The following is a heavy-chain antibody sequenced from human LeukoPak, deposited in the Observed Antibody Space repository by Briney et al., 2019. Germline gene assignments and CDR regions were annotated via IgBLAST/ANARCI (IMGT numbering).Heavy chain of an antibody. CDR2: IKHTGST. J-gene: IGHJ5*02. CDR1: GGPQRGYY. Sequence: SETLSHTCSVYGGPQRGYYWSWIGQPPGKGLEWFGEIKHTGSTNYNAYPKSQVTISVDTSTSQFALKLSSVTAANTAVYYCARDYDTPAVWFDPWGQGTLVTVSS. V-gene: IGHV4-34*01. CDR3: ARDYDTPAVWFDP. D-gene: IGHD3-16*01.